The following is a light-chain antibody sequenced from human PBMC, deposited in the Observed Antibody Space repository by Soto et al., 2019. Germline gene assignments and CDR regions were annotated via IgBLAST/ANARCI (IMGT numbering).Light chain of an antibody. CDR2: DVS. J-gene: IGLJ1*01. V-gene: IGLV2-14*01. Sequence: QSVLTQPDSVSGSPGQSITLLCTGTSSDFGIYNSVSWYQQHPGKAPKLMIHDVSNRPSWVSSRFSGSRSGNTASMTISGLQAEDEADYYCSSFTSSSSYVFGPGTKLPVL. CDR1: SSDFGIYNS. CDR3: SSFTSSSSYV.